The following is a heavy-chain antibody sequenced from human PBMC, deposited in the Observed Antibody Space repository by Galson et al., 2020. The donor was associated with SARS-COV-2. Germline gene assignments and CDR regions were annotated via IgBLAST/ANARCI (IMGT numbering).Heavy chain of an antibody. CDR3: VRGGWSSSSWYGRTSNLVAP. CDR2: IYYSGST. Sequence: SETLSLTCTVSGGSISSSSYYWGWIRQPPGKGLEWIGSIYYSGSTYYNPSLKSRVTISVDTSKNQFSLKLSSVTAADTAVYYCVRGGWSSSSWYGRTSNLVAPWGQGTLVTVSS. V-gene: IGHV4-39*01. J-gene: IGHJ5*02. D-gene: IGHD6-13*01. CDR1: GGSISSSSYY.